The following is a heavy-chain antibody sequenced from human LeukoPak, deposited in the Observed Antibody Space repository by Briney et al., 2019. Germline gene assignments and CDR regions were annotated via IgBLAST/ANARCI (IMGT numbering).Heavy chain of an antibody. CDR3: ARRPPTVSYYFDY. Sequence: GGSLRLSCAASGFTFSSYGMSWVRQAPGKGLEWVSVISGSGGSTYYADSVKGRFTISRDNSKNTLHLQMNSLRAEDTAVYYCARRPPTVSYYFDYWGQGTLVTVSS. J-gene: IGHJ4*02. CDR1: GFTFSSYG. D-gene: IGHD4-17*01. CDR2: ISGSGGST. V-gene: IGHV3-23*01.